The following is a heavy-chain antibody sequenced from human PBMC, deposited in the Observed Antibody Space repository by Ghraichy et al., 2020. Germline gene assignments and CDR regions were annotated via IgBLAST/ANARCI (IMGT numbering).Heavy chain of an antibody. J-gene: IGHJ4*02. CDR1: GGSISSSNYF. V-gene: IGHV4-39*07. Sequence: TLSLTCTVSGGSISSSNYFWDWIRQPPGKGLEWIGSIYYSGSTYYNPSLKSRVTISVDTSKNQFSLKLSSVTAADTAVYYCARGPSDYRDYGGRAYYFDFWGQGTLVTVSS. D-gene: IGHD4-17*01. CDR3: ARGPSDYRDYGGRAYYFDF. CDR2: IYYSGST.